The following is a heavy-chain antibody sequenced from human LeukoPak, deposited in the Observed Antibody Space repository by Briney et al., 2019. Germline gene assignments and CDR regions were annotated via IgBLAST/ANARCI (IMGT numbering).Heavy chain of an antibody. CDR3: ARDVFKAHYDSSGYSFDY. D-gene: IGHD3-22*01. Sequence: SVKVSCKAAGGTFSSYAISWVRQAPGQGLEWMGGIIPIFGTANYAQKFQGRVTITADESTSTVYMELSSLRSEDTAVYYCARDVFKAHYDSSGYSFDYWGQGTLVTVSS. V-gene: IGHV1-69*01. CDR1: GGTFSSYA. CDR2: IIPIFGTA. J-gene: IGHJ4*02.